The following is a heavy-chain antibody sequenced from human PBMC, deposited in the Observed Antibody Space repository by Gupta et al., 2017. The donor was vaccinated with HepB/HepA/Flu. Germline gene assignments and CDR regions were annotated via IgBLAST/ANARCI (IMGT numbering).Heavy chain of an antibody. CDR3: AREGGSGSLDS. Sequence: QVQLQESGPGLVKPSQTLSLTCTVSGGSFISAGNYWTWIRQHPGKGLEWIGNVYFSGSTHYNPSLKSRLTISVDTSRNQFSLKLNSVTVADTAVYYCAREGGSGSLDSWGQGTLITVSS. CDR1: GGSFISAGNY. D-gene: IGHD3-10*01. V-gene: IGHV4-31*03. J-gene: IGHJ4*02. CDR2: VYFSGST.